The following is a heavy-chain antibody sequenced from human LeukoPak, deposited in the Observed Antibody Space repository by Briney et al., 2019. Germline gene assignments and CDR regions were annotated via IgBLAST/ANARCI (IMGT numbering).Heavy chain of an antibody. Sequence: SQTLSLTCTVSGGSISSGRYYWSWIRQPPGKGLEWIGSIYHSGSTYYNPSLKSRVTISVDTSKNQFSLKLSSVTAADTAVYYCARDLGGYSYGLGDAFDIWAQGTMVTVSS. V-gene: IGHV4-39*07. CDR2: IYHSGST. CDR1: GGSISSGRYY. CDR3: ARDLGGYSYGLGDAFDI. J-gene: IGHJ3*02. D-gene: IGHD5-18*01.